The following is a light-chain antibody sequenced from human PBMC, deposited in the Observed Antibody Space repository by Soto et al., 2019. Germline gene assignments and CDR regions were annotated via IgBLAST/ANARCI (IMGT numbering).Light chain of an antibody. CDR3: QQYNNWPPGAT. Sequence: EIVMTQSPATLSVSPGERATLSCRASQSVSSNLAWYQQKPGQAPRLLIYGASTRATGIPARFSGSGSGTEFTLTISSLQSEDFAVYYCQQYNNWPPGATFGPGTKV. CDR2: GAS. V-gene: IGKV3-15*01. J-gene: IGKJ3*01. CDR1: QSVSSN.